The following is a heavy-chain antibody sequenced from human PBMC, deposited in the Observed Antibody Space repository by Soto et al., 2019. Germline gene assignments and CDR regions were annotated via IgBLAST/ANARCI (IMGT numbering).Heavy chain of an antibody. Sequence: ASVKVSCAACGYRLTSQSMHWVRQAPGQRLEWMGWINAGNGNTKYSQKFQGRVTITRDTSANTAYMELSSLRSGDTAVYYCARGSGSHFPFFDYWGQGTLVTVSS. CDR2: INAGNGNT. CDR3: ARGSGSHFPFFDY. J-gene: IGHJ4*02. D-gene: IGHD1-26*01. CDR1: GYRLTSQS. V-gene: IGHV1-3*01.